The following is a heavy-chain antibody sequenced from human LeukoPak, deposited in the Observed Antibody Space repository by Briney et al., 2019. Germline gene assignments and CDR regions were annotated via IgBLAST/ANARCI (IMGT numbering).Heavy chain of an antibody. J-gene: IGHJ4*02. CDR3: ARIVSGSYFYFDY. CDR2: IFYSGST. CDR1: GGSISSYY. Sequence: PSETLSLTCTVSGGSISSYYWSWLRQPPGKGLEWIGYIFYSGSTNYNPSLKSRVTISVDTSNSQFSLNLSSVTAADTAVYYCARIVSGSYFYFDYWGQGTLVTVSS. V-gene: IGHV4-59*01. D-gene: IGHD1-26*01.